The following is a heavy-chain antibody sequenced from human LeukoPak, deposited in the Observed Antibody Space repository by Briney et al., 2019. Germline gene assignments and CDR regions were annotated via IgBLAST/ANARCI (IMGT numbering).Heavy chain of an antibody. J-gene: IGHJ5*02. CDR1: GGSISSGSYY. CDR3: ARFFVWFDP. CDR2: IYTSGST. V-gene: IGHV4-61*02. Sequence: SETLSLTCTVSGGSISSGSYYWSWIRQPAGKGLEWIGRIYTSGSTNYNPSLKSRVTISVDTSKNQFSLKLSSVTAADTAVYYCARFFVWFDPWGQGTLVTVSS.